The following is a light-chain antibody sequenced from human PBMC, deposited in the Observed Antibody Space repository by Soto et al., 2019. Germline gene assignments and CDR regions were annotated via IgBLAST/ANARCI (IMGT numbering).Light chain of an antibody. CDR2: GAS. Sequence: EIVLTQSPGTLSLSPGERATLSCRASQSVSNNYLAWYQQKPGQAPRLLIYGASSRATGIPDRFSGSGSGTDFTLTISGLEPEDIAVYYCQQYGSTPRTFGQGTKVDIK. CDR3: QQYGSTPRT. CDR1: QSVSNNY. J-gene: IGKJ1*01. V-gene: IGKV3-20*01.